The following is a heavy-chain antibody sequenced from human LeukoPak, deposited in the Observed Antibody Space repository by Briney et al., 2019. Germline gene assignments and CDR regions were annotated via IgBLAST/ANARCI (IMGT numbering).Heavy chain of an antibody. D-gene: IGHD6-13*01. CDR2: IYYSGST. Sequence: SETLSLTCTVSGGSISSSSYYWGRIRQPPGKGLEWIGSIYYSGSTYYNPFLKSRVTISVDTSKNQFSLKLSSVTAADTAVYYCARHGYRIAAAGSFDYWGQGTLVTVSS. V-gene: IGHV4-39*01. CDR1: GGSISSSSYY. CDR3: ARHGYRIAAAGSFDY. J-gene: IGHJ4*02.